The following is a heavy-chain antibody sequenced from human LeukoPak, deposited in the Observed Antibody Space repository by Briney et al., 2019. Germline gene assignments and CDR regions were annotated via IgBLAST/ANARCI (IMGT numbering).Heavy chain of an antibody. Sequence: SETLSLTCTVSGGSISSYYWSWIRQPAGKGLEWIGYIYYSGSTNYNPSLKSRVTISVDTSKNQFSLKLSSVTAADTAVYYCARGYCSGGSCYPTPFDYWGQGTLVTVSS. CDR1: GGSISSYY. CDR3: ARGYCSGGSCYPTPFDY. D-gene: IGHD2-15*01. J-gene: IGHJ4*02. CDR2: IYYSGST. V-gene: IGHV4-59*01.